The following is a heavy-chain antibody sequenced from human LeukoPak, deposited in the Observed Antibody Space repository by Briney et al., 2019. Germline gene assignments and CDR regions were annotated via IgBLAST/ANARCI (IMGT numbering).Heavy chain of an antibody. Sequence: SETLSLTCSVSGGSMNNSYWNWIRQPAGKGLEWIGRIYATGTTDYNPSLRSRVTMSPDTSVNQFPLRLSSVTAADTAVYFCARDKAVDSDISGYYYNRGLDCWGQGTLVTVSS. CDR2: IYATGTT. D-gene: IGHD3-22*01. CDR3: ARDKAVDSDISGYYYNRGLDC. CDR1: GGSMNNSY. J-gene: IGHJ4*02. V-gene: IGHV4-4*07.